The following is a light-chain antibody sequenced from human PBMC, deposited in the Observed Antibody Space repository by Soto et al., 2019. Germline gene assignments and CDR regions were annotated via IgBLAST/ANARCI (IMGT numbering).Light chain of an antibody. CDR2: EVT. Sequence: QSPLTPPASPSVSPVQSINISCTGTSGDVRDNNYVSGYQQHPGKAPRLIIYEVTYRPSGISDRFSGFKSGNTASLAISGLQAEDEAEYYCSSYTSRGVFGGGTKLTVL. CDR3: SSYTSRGV. CDR1: SGDVRDNNY. J-gene: IGLJ3*02. V-gene: IGLV2-14*01.